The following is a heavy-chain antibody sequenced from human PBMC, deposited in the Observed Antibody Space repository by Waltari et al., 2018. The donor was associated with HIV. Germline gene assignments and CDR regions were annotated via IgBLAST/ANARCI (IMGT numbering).Heavy chain of an antibody. CDR1: GFSFRIYA. D-gene: IGHD6-13*01. Sequence: EVQLLESGGGLVQPGGSLRLSCRASGFSFRIYAMNWVRKAPGKGLGWVSGIRGIENNRYYAESVKGRFTISRDNSKNKVFLQMKSLRPEDTAFYYCTKDPVTAVGNINWFDPWGQGTLVTVSS. CDR3: TKDPVTAVGNINWFDP. CDR2: IRGIENNR. J-gene: IGHJ5*02. V-gene: IGHV3-23*01.